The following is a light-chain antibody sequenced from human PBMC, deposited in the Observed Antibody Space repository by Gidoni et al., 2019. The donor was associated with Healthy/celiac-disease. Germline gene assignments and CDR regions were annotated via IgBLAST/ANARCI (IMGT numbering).Light chain of an antibody. CDR2: GKN. V-gene: IGLV3-19*01. CDR3: NSRDSSGNHNVV. Sequence: SSELTQDPAVSVALGQTVRITCQGDSLRSYYASWYQQKPGQAPVLVIYGKNNRPSGIPDRLSGSSSGNTASLTITGAQAEDEADYYCNSRDSSGNHNVVFGGGTKLTVL. J-gene: IGLJ2*01. CDR1: SLRSYY.